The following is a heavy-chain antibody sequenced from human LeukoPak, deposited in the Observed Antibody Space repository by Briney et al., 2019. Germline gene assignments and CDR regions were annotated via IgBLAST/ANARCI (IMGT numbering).Heavy chain of an antibody. CDR2: LYDSGTT. J-gene: IGHJ4*02. CDR1: GGPISNGGYF. D-gene: IGHD3-10*01. CDR3: ARDQSYYGYFDY. V-gene: IGHV4-31*11. Sequence: SETLSLTCAVSGGPISNGGYFWNWIRRHPGKGLEWIGYLYDSGTTHYNPSLQSRLTMSVDTSKNHFSLRPSSVTAADTAVYYCARDQSYYGYFDYWGQGILVTVSS.